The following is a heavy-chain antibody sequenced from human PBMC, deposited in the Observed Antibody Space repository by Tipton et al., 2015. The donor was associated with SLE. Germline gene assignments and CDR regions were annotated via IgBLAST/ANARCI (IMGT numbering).Heavy chain of an antibody. D-gene: IGHD3-22*01. V-gene: IGHV3-73*01. CDR2: IRGKANSYAT. CDR1: GFTFSGSA. J-gene: IGHJ4*02. CDR3: TRHINYYDSSGYYQYYFDY. Sequence: SLRLSCAASGFTFSGSAMHWVRQASGKGLEWVGRIRGKANSYATAYAASVKGRFTISRDDSKNTAYLQMNSLKTEDTVVYYCTRHINYYDSSGYYQYYFDYWGQGTLVTVSS.